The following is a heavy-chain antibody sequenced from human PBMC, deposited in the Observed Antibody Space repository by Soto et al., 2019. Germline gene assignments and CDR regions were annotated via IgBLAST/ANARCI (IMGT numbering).Heavy chain of an antibody. V-gene: IGHV5-51*01. D-gene: IGHD2-15*01. CDR3: ARREYCSGGSCQRAFDI. J-gene: IGHJ3*02. CDR1: GYSFTSYW. CDR2: IYPGDSNT. Sequence: GDSLKISCKGFGYSFTSYWIGWVRQMPGKGLEWMGIIYPGDSNTRYSPSFQGQVTISADKSISTAYLQWSGLKASDTAMYYCARREYCSGGSCQRAFDIWGQGTMVTVSS.